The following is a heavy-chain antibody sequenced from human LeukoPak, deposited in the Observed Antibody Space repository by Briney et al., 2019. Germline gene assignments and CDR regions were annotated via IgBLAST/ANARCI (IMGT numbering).Heavy chain of an antibody. J-gene: IGHJ4*02. CDR1: GFTFSSYW. D-gene: IGHD5-18*01. CDR2: IRYDGSNK. CDR3: AKEKNTNGYARGDY. V-gene: IGHV3-30*02. Sequence: GGSLRLSCAASGFTFSSYWMSWVRQAPGKGLEWVAFIRYDGSNKYYADSVKGRFTISRDNAKHSLYLQMNSLRAEDTAVYYCAKEKNTNGYARGDYWGQGTLVTVSS.